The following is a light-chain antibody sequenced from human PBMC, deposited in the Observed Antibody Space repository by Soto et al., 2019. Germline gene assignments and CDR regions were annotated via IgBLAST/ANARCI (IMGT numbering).Light chain of an antibody. CDR1: NIGGKS. CDR3: HVWDSSSDHYV. V-gene: IGLV3-21*02. Sequence: SYELTQPPSVSVAPGQTARITCGGNNIGGKSVHWYQQKPGQAPVLVVYDDSDRPSGIPHRFSGSNSGDTATLTNRRVEAGDEADYYCHVWDSSSDHYVFGTGTKVTVL. CDR2: DDS. J-gene: IGLJ1*01.